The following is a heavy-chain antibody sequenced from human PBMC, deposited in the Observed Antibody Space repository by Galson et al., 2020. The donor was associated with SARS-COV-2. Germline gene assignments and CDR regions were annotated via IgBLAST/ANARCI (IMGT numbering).Heavy chain of an antibody. V-gene: IGHV1-69*10. J-gene: IGHJ6*03. Sequence: SVKVSCKASGGTFSSYAISWVRQAPGQGLEWMGGIIPILGIANYAQKFQGRVTITAYKSTSTAYMELSSLRSEDPAVYYCARSGLAVAGTITYSSYYVDAWGIGTTVTVSS. CDR1: GGTFSSYA. CDR2: IIPILGIA. CDR3: ARSGLAVAGTITYSSYYVDA. D-gene: IGHD6-19*01.